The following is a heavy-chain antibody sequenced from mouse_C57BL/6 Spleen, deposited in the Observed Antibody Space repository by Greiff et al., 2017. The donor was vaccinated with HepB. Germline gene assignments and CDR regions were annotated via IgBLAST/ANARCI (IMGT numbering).Heavy chain of an antibody. J-gene: IGHJ2*01. Sequence: VQLQQPGAELVMPGASVKLSCKASGYTFTSYWMHWVKQRPGQGLEWIGEIDPSDSYTNYNQKFKGKSTLTVDKSSSTAYMQRSSLTSEDSAVYYCARRPYPNWGEDYWGQGTTLTVSS. CDR2: IDPSDSYT. V-gene: IGHV1-69*01. D-gene: IGHD4-1*02. CDR3: ARRPYPNWGEDY. CDR1: GYTFTSYW.